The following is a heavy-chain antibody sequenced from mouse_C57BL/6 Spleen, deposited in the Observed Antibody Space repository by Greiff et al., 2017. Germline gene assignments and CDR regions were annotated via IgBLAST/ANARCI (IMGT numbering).Heavy chain of an antibody. CDR1: GVDFSRYW. CDR3: ARLTGTEWYFDV. Sequence: AAGGVDFSRYWMSWVRRAPGKGLEWIGEINPDSSTINYAPSLKDKFIISRDNAKNTLYLQMSKVRSEDTALYYCARLTGTEWYFDVWGTGTTVTVSS. J-gene: IGHJ1*03. V-gene: IGHV4-1*01. D-gene: IGHD4-1*01. CDR2: INPDSSTI.